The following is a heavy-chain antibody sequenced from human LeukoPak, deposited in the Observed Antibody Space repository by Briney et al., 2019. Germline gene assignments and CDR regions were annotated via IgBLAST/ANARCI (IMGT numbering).Heavy chain of an antibody. CDR2: INHRGST. Sequence: PSETLSLTCAVYGESFSGYYWSWIRQPPGRGLEWIGEINHRGSTNHNPSLKSRVTISVDTSKNQFSLKLSSVTAADTAVYYCARSIAAAGNYYYYGMDVWGQGTTVTVSS. V-gene: IGHV4-34*01. J-gene: IGHJ6*02. CDR3: ARSIAAAGNYYYYGMDV. D-gene: IGHD6-13*01. CDR1: GESFSGYY.